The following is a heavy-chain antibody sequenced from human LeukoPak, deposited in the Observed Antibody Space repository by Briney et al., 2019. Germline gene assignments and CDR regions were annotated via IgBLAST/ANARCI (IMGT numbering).Heavy chain of an antibody. Sequence: SETLSLTCAVYGGSFSGYYWSWIRQPPGKGLEWIGEINHSGSTNYNPSLKSRVTISVDTSKNQFSLKLSSVTAADTAVYYCARAGGYSYALYYYYGMDVWGQGTTVTVSS. CDR1: GGSFSGYY. CDR3: ARAGGYSYALYYYYGMDV. CDR2: INHSGST. J-gene: IGHJ6*02. D-gene: IGHD5-18*01. V-gene: IGHV4-34*01.